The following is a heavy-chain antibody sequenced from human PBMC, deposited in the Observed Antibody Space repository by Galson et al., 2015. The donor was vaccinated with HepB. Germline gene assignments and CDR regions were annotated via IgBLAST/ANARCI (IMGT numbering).Heavy chain of an antibody. CDR3: ARNSVAGCFDY. J-gene: IGHJ4*02. D-gene: IGHD6-19*01. CDR1: GFTFSNFA. CDR2: ISFDGSSK. Sequence: SLRLSCAASGFTFSNFALHWVRQAPGKGLEWVAFISFDGSSKYYSDSVKGRFTISRDDSKNTVYLQMNSLRPEDTAVYYCARNSVAGCFDYWGQGTLVTVSS. V-gene: IGHV3-30*04.